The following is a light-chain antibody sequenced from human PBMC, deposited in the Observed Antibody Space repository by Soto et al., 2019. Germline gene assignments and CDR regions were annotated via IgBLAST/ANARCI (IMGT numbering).Light chain of an antibody. CDR2: AAS. J-gene: IGKJ1*01. Sequence: DIQLTQSPSFLSASVGDRVTITCRASQGISSYLAWYQQKPGKAPKLLIYAASTLQSGVPSRFSGRGSGTEFTLTISSLQPEDFATYYCQQLNRWTFGQGTKVEIK. CDR1: QGISSY. V-gene: IGKV1-9*01. CDR3: QQLNRWT.